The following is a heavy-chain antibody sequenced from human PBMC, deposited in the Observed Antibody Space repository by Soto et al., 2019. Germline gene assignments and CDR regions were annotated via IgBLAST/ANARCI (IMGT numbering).Heavy chain of an antibody. Sequence: QVQLVQSGAEVKKPGASVKVSCKASGYTFTSYGISWVRQAPGQGLEWMGWISAYNGNTNYAQKLQGRVTMTTDTSTSTAYMELRSLRSEDTAVYYCARDGYQLLYYYYGMDVWGQGTTVTVSS. CDR2: ISAYNGNT. CDR1: GYTFTSYG. CDR3: ARDGYQLLYYYYGMDV. V-gene: IGHV1-18*01. J-gene: IGHJ6*02. D-gene: IGHD2-2*01.